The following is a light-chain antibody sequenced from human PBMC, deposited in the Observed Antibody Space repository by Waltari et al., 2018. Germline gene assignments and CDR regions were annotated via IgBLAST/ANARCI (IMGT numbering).Light chain of an antibody. Sequence: QSVLTQSSPTSGTSGQRVSISGSGTSSNIGSNSVHWYQHLPGAAPKLLIYASDQRPSGVPDRFSGSKSGTSASLAISGLRSEDEADYYCATWDDSLGGFYVFGTGTKVTVL. CDR3: ATWDDSLGGFYV. J-gene: IGLJ1*01. CDR2: ASD. CDR1: SSNIGSNS. V-gene: IGLV1-47*01.